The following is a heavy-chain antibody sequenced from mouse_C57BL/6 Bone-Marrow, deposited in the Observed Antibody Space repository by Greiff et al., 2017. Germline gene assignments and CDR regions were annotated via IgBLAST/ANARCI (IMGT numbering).Heavy chain of an antibody. Sequence: VMLVESGPGLVAPSQSLSITCTVSGFSLTSYGVDWVRQSPGKGLEWLGVIWGVGSTNYNSALKSRLSISKDNSKSQVFLKMSSLQTDDTAMYYCATIQRKFAYWGQGTLVTVSA. CDR3: ATIQRKFAY. J-gene: IGHJ3*01. CDR1: GFSLTSYG. CDR2: IWGVGST. V-gene: IGHV2-6*01.